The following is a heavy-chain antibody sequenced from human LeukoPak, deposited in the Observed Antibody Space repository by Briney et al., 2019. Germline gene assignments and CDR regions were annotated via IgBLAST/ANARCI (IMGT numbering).Heavy chain of an antibody. CDR2: IYTSGST. Sequence: SQTLSLTCTVSGGSISSGSYYWSWIRQPAGKGLEWIGRIYTSGSTNYNPSLKSRVTMSVDTSKNQFSLKLSSVTAADTAVYYCARTPKYCSGGSCVDYWGQGTLVTVSS. CDR3: ARTPKYCSGGSCVDY. J-gene: IGHJ4*02. D-gene: IGHD2-15*01. CDR1: GGSISSGSYY. V-gene: IGHV4-61*02.